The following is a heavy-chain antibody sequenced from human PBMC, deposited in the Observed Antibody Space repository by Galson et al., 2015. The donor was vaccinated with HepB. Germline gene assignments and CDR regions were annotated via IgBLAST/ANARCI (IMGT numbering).Heavy chain of an antibody. D-gene: IGHD2-2*01. CDR2: MSYDGANK. CDR1: GCTFTSYS. J-gene: IGHJ4*02. CDR3: ARTGSAMLSSFEY. Sequence: SLRLSSAASGCTFTSYSMHWVRQAPGKGLEWVASMSYDGANKYYIDSVKGRFTISRDNSKNVMYLQMDSLRSEDTAVYYCARTGSAMLSSFEYWGQGTLVIVSS. V-gene: IGHV3-30-3*01.